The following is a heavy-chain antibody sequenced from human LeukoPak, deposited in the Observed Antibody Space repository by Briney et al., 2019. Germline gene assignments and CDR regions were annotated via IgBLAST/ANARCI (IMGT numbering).Heavy chain of an antibody. CDR3: AKDPDFWSGYSPPDY. CDR1: GFTFSSYA. Sequence: SGGSLRFSCAASGFTFSSYAMSWVRQAPGKGLEWVSAISGSGGSTYYADSVKGRFTISRDNSKNTLYLQMNSLRAEDTAVYYCAKDPDFWSGYSPPDYWGQGTLVTVSS. V-gene: IGHV3-23*01. D-gene: IGHD3-3*01. J-gene: IGHJ4*02. CDR2: ISGSGGST.